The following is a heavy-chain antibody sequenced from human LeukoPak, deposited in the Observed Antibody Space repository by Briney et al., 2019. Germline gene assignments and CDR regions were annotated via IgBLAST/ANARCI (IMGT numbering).Heavy chain of an antibody. CDR1: GFTFSTYG. CDR3: AKDLLPSIAVAAVAVPFDK. Sequence: GGSLRLSCTVSGFTFSTYGMHWVRQAPGKGLEWVAIISYDGSNKYYADSVKGRFTISRDNSKNTLYLQMNSLRVEDTAVHYCAKDLLPSIAVAAVAVPFDKWGQGALVTVSS. J-gene: IGHJ4*02. V-gene: IGHV3-30*18. CDR2: ISYDGSNK. D-gene: IGHD6-6*01.